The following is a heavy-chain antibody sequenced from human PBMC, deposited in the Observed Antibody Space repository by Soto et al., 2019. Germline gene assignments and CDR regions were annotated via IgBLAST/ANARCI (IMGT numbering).Heavy chain of an antibody. J-gene: IGHJ5*02. CDR3: ARDPALSVNVGFDP. CDR2: IYTSGST. CDR1: GGSISSYY. D-gene: IGHD2-8*01. V-gene: IGHV4-4*07. Sequence: SETLSLTCTVSGGSISSYYWSWIRQPAGKGLEWIGRIYTSGSTNYNPSLKSRVTMSVDTSKNQFSLKLSSVTAADTAVYYCARDPALSVNVGFDPWGQGTLVTVSS.